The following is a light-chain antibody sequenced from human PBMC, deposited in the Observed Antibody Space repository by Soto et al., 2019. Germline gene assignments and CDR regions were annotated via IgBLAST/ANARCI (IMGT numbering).Light chain of an antibody. CDR2: QTS. CDR1: QYINTR. Sequence: EMVLTQSPATLSSFAGDGVTLSYSASQYINTRLDWYQHRHGKAPRLLIYQTSIRAAGIPARFSASGNGTDLTITISDVKTEDFEVYYCHQRQSSPRTFGHGTKVDIK. CDR3: HQRQSSPRT. J-gene: IGKJ1*01. V-gene: IGKV3-11*01.